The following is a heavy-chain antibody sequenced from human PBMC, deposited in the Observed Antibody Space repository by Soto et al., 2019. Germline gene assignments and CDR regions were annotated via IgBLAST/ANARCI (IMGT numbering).Heavy chain of an antibody. J-gene: IGHJ6*02. CDR3: AKGAVEGTPTSYYYYGMDV. D-gene: IGHD6-19*01. CDR2: IIPIFGTV. V-gene: IGHV1-69*12. Sequence: QVQLLQSGAAVKKPGSSVRVSCAASGGTFRTYALSWVRQAPGQGLEWMGEIIPIFGTVNYAQKFQGRVTITADESTTTVYMDLRSLRSEDTAVYYCAKGAVEGTPTSYYYYGMDVWGQGTTVTVSS. CDR1: GGTFRTYA.